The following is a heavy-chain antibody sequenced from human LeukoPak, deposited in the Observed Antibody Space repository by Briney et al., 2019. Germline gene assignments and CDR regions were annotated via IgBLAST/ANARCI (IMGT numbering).Heavy chain of an antibody. D-gene: IGHD3-22*01. J-gene: IGHJ4*02. CDR3: ARDIPNYYDSSGYSILFDY. V-gene: IGHV3-21*01. CDR1: GFTFSSYS. CDR2: ISSSSSYI. Sequence: GGSLRLSCAASGFTFSSYSMNWVRQAPGKGLEWVSSISSSSSYIYYADSVKGRFTTSRDNAKNSLYLQMNSLRAEDTAVYYCARDIPNYYDSSGYSILFDYWGQGTLVTVSS.